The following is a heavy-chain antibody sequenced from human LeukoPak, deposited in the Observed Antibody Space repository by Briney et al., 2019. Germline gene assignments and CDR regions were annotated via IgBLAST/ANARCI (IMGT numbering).Heavy chain of an antibody. J-gene: IGHJ5*02. CDR2: IYSGGNT. CDR3: TTEVGYGDYSEDWFDP. V-gene: IGHV3-53*01. Sequence: GSLRLSCAASGFTVSSNYMSWVRQAPGKGLEWVSVIYSGGNTYYADSVKGRFTISRDNSKSTLYLQMNSLRAEDTAVYYCTTEVGYGDYSEDWFDPWGQGTLVTVSS. CDR1: GFTVSSNY. D-gene: IGHD4-17*01.